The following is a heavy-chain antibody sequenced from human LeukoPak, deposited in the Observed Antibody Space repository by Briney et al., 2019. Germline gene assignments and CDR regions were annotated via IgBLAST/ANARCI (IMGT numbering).Heavy chain of an antibody. CDR1: AFTFSSYG. V-gene: IGHV3-23*01. D-gene: IGHD5-18*01. CDR3: AKDFRSTWIQLWLYFDY. J-gene: IGHJ4*02. CDR2: ISGDGRDI. Sequence: PGGSLRLSCAASAFTFSSYGMSWVRQAPGKGLEWVSAISGDGRDIFYADAVKGRFTISRDNSKNTLYLQMNSLRAEDTAVYYCAKDFRSTWIQLWLYFDYWGQGTLVTVSS.